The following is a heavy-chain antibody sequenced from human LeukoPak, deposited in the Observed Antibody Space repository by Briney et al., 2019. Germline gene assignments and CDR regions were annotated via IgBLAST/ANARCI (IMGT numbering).Heavy chain of an antibody. J-gene: IGHJ4*02. CDR1: GNYW. V-gene: IGHV3-74*01. D-gene: IGHD3-22*01. CDR3: ANQAHYYDSSGYYPY. CDR2: INSDGSWT. Sequence: GGSLRLSCAASGNYWMHWVRQVPGKGLVWVSHINSDGSWTSYADSVKGRFTISRDNSKNTLYLQMNSLRAEDTAVYYCANQAHYYDSSGYYPYWGQGTLVTVSS.